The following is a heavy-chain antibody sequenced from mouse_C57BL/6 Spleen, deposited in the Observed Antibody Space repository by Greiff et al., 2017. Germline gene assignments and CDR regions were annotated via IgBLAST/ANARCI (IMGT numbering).Heavy chain of an antibody. J-gene: IGHJ4*01. CDR3: ARLSNHGGGAMDY. Sequence: DVQLVESGGGLVKPGGSLKLSCAASGFTFSSYAMSWVRQTPEKRLAWVATISDGGSYTYYPDNVKGRFTISRDNAKNNLYLQMSHLKSEDTAMYYCARLSNHGGGAMDYWGQGTSVTVSS. CDR2: ISDGGSYT. V-gene: IGHV5-4*01. CDR1: GFTFSSYA. D-gene: IGHD2-5*01.